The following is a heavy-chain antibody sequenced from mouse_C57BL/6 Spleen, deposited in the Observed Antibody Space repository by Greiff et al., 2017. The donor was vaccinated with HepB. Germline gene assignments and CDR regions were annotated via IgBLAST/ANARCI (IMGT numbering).Heavy chain of an antibody. CDR1: GFTFSDYY. CDR3: ARDGGEYGNYEGNFDY. J-gene: IGHJ2*01. D-gene: IGHD2-10*02. Sequence: EVKLEESEGGLVQPGSSMKLSCTASGFTFSDYYMAWVRQVPEKGLEWVANINYDGSSTYYLDSLKSRFIISRDNAKNILYLQMSSLKSEDTATYYWARDGGEYGNYEGNFDYWGQGTTLTVSS. CDR2: INYDGSST. V-gene: IGHV5-16*01.